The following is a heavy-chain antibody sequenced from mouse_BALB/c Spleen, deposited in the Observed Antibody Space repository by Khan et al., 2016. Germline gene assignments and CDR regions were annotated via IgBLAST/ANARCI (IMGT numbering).Heavy chain of an antibody. J-gene: IGHJ1*01. CDR2: ISYSGST. Sequence: EVKLLESGPSLVKPSQTLSLTCSVTGDSITSGYWNWIRKFPGKKLEYMGYISYSGSTDYSTSLKSRISITRYTSKSQYFLQLNSVTTEDTATYYCATYDGWYFDVWGAGTTVTVSS. D-gene: IGHD2-3*01. CDR1: GDSITSGY. V-gene: IGHV3-8*02. CDR3: ATYDGWYFDV.